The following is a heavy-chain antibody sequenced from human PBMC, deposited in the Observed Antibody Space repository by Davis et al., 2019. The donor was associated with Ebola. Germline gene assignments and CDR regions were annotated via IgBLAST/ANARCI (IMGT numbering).Heavy chain of an antibody. Sequence: AASVKVSCKASGGTFSSYSVSWVRQAPGQGLEWMGRILPILGTTNSAQTLQGRVTITADRSTNNVYMELSGLTSEDTAVHYCARVGYLEDSFDIWGQGTVVTVSS. CDR1: GGTFSSYS. J-gene: IGHJ3*02. CDR3: ARVGYLEDSFDI. V-gene: IGHV1-69*08. CDR2: ILPILGTT. D-gene: IGHD1-20*01.